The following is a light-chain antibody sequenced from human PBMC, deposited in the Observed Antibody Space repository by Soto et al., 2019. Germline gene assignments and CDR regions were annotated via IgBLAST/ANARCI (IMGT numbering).Light chain of an antibody. Sequence: DVQMTQSPSTLSAAVGDRVTITCRASQSISRWLAWSQQKPGKAPKLLIYDASNLQSGVSSRFSGSGSGTEFTLTITSLQPDDFATYYCQQYSSFLTFGGRTKVDIK. CDR3: QQYSSFLT. CDR2: DAS. V-gene: IGKV1-5*01. CDR1: QSISRW. J-gene: IGKJ4*01.